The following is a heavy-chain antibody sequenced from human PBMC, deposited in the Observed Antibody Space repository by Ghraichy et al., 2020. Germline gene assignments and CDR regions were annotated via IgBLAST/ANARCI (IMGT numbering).Heavy chain of an antibody. CDR3: ARVGEGHNPHFDY. V-gene: IGHV4-34*01. J-gene: IGHJ4*02. Sequence: ESLNISCAVYGGSFSGYYWSWIRQPPGKGLEWIGEINHSGSTNYNPSLKSRVTISVDTSKNQFSLKLSSVTAADTAVYYCARVGEGHNPHFDYWGQGTLVTVSS. CDR2: INHSGST. CDR1: GGSFSGYY. D-gene: IGHD1-14*01.